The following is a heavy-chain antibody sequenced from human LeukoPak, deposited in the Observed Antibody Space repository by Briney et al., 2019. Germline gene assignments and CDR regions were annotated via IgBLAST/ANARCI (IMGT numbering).Heavy chain of an antibody. D-gene: IGHD2-8*01. J-gene: IGHJ6*03. CDR3: AKDRCSNGIGCYYYYMDV. CDR1: GFTFSSYS. CDR2: ISSSSSTI. V-gene: IGHV3-48*01. Sequence: GGSLRLSCAASGFTFSSYSMNWVRQAPGKGLEWVSYISSSSSTIYYADSVKGRFTISRDNAKNSVYLQMNSLRAEDTAVYYCAKDRCSNGIGCYYYYMDVWGKGTTVTISS.